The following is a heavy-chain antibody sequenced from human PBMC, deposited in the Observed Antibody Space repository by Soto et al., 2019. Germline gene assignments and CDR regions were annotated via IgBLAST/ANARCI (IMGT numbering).Heavy chain of an antibody. Sequence: GGSLRLSCAASGFTLSDHYMSWIRQAPGKGLEWIGYSSNSGSFTRYTDSVKGRFSISRDNAKSSLYLQISSLRGDDTATYYCAKVLKYYDSSGYVFGLDYWGQGTLVTVSS. CDR2: SSNSGSFT. CDR1: GFTLSDHY. CDR3: AKVLKYYDSSGYVFGLDY. V-gene: IGHV3-11*06. J-gene: IGHJ4*02. D-gene: IGHD3-22*01.